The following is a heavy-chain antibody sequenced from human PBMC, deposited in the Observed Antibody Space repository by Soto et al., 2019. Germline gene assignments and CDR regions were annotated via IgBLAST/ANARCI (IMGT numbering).Heavy chain of an antibody. J-gene: IGHJ4*02. CDR3: AREYTYGSNFFDC. V-gene: IGHV4-31*03. D-gene: IGHD2-2*02. Sequence: SETLSLTCTVSGGSISSGGYYWSWIRQHPGKGLEWIGYIYYSGSTYYNPSLKSRVIISVDTSKNQFSLSLTSVTAVDTAVYYCAREYTYGSNFFDCWGQGALVTVSS. CDR1: GGSISSGGYY. CDR2: IYYSGST.